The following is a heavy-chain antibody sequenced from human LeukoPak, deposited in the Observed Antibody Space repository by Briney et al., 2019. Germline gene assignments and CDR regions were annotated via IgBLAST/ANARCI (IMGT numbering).Heavy chain of an antibody. CDR2: ISGSGGST. J-gene: IGHJ3*02. Sequence: GRSLRLSCTASGFTFSSFAMSWVRQAPGKGLEWVSSISGSGGSTYYADSVKGRFTISRDNSKNTLYLQMNSLRAEDTAIYYCAKFSWSSGWSGGAFDIWGQGTMVTVSS. CDR3: AKFSWSSGWSGGAFDI. V-gene: IGHV3-23*01. D-gene: IGHD6-19*01. CDR1: GFTFSSFA.